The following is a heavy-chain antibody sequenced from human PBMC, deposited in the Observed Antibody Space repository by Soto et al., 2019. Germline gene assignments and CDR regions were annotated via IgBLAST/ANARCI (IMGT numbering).Heavy chain of an antibody. J-gene: IGHJ6*03. CDR2: INYSGSN. CDR1: GGSISSSTSY. Sequence: QLQLQESGPGLVKPSETLSLTCTVSGGSISSSTSYWGWIRQPPGKGLEWIGSINYSGSNYYSPSLKSRVTISTDTSKNQFSLKLSSLTAADTAVYYCARPVNYYYYYMDVWGKGTMVTVSS. V-gene: IGHV4-39*01. CDR3: ARPVNYYYYYMDV.